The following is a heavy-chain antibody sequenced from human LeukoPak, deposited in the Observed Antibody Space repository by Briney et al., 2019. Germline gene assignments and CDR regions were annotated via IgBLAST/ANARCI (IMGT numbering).Heavy chain of an antibody. D-gene: IGHD2-2*02. CDR1: GGTFSSYA. V-gene: IGHV1-69*13. J-gene: IGHJ4*02. CDR3: ARDENLMGYTTPRLPFDY. Sequence: ASVKVSCKASGGTFSSYAISWVRQAPGQGLEWMGGIIPILGTTNYAQKFQGRVTITADESTSTAYMELSSLRSEDTAVYYCARDENLMGYTTPRLPFDYWGQGTLVTVSS. CDR2: IIPILGTT.